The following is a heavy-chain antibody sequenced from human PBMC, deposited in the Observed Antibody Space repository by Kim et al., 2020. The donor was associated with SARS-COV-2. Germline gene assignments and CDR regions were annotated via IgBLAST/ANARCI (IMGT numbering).Heavy chain of an antibody. Sequence: GGSLRLSCAASGFTFSSYWMHWVRQAPGKGLVWVSRINSDGSSTSYADSVKGRFTISRDNAKNTLYLQMNSLRAEDTAVYYCARDAPPYMVRGVIITEGMDVWGQGTTVTVSS. CDR3: ARDAPPYMVRGVIITEGMDV. CDR1: GFTFSSYW. CDR2: INSDGSST. D-gene: IGHD3-10*01. J-gene: IGHJ6*02. V-gene: IGHV3-74*01.